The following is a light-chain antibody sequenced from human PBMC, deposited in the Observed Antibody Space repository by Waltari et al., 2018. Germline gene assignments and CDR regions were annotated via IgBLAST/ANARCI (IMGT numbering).Light chain of an antibody. CDR3: QKYVNLPAT. Sequence: EIVLTQSPGTLSLSPGDRAPLSCRASQSVGRDLAWYQQKPGQAPRLLIYDASTRATGIPDRFSGSGSGTDFSLTISRLESEDFAVYYCQKYVNLPATFGQGTKVEIK. CDR2: DAS. J-gene: IGKJ1*01. V-gene: IGKV3-20*01. CDR1: QSVGRD.